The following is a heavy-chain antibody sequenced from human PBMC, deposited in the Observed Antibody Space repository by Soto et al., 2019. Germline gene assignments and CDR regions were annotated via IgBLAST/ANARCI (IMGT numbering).Heavy chain of an antibody. CDR2: ISKGGSNL. D-gene: IGHD6-19*01. CDR1: GFTLSSYA. CDR3: AREVEYTSAFGISSSFDY. J-gene: IGHJ4*02. V-gene: IGHV3-30-3*01. Sequence: GGSLRLSCAASGFTLSSYAIHWVRQAPGKGLEWVTVISKGGSNLYFADSVKGRFTISRDNSKNTLYLQMNSLRSEDTAVYYCAREVEYTSAFGISSSFDYWGQGTLVTAPQ.